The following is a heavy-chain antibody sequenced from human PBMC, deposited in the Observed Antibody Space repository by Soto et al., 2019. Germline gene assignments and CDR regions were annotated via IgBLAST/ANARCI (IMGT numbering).Heavy chain of an antibody. CDR1: RLIFSSYD. V-gene: IGHV3-33*01. CDR2: IWSDGSRG. CDR3: AGEPKGGAYDMDV. D-gene: IGHD3-16*01. J-gene: IGHJ6*01. Sequence: QVQLVESGGGVVQPGTSLRLSCAAPRLIFSSYDMHWVRQAPGKGLEWVALIWSDGSRGFYADSVKGRFTISRDNSENILYLQMNLLRGEDTAVYYCAGEPKGGAYDMDVW.